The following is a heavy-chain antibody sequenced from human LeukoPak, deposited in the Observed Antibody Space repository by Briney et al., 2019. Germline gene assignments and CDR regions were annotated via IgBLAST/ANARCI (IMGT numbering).Heavy chain of an antibody. D-gene: IGHD3-16*01. CDR1: GFTFSSYG. J-gene: IGHJ4*01. CDR3: AKDLEGGFFDY. CDR2: ISYDGSNK. V-gene: IGHV3-30*18. Sequence: WGSLRLSCAASGFTFSSYGMHWVRQAPGKGLEWVAVISYDGSNKYYADSVKGRFTISRDNSKNTLYLQMNSLRAEDTAVYYCAKDLEGGFFDYWGQGTLVTVSS.